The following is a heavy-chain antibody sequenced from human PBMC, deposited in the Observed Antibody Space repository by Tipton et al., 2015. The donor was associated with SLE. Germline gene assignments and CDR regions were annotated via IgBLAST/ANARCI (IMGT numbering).Heavy chain of an antibody. D-gene: IGHD2-15*01. V-gene: IGHV4-61*02. CDR2: IHTGGST. CDR3: ATGSDSLRY. Sequence: TLSLTCTVSGGSVTSGSYYCTWMRQPAGAGLELIGRIHTGGSTNYNPSLKSRVTISLDKSKNLFSLNLASVTAADTAAYYCATGSDSLRYWGQGRQVTVSS. CDR1: GGSVTSGSYY. J-gene: IGHJ4*02.